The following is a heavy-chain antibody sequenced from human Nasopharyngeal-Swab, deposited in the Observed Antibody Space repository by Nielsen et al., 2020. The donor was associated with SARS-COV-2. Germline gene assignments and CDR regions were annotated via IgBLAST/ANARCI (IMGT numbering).Heavy chain of an antibody. V-gene: IGHV3-7*03. J-gene: IGHJ4*02. CDR2: IKDDGSEK. CDR3: AGGNSADH. CDR1: GFTFSSSW. Sequence: GESLKISCAASGFTFSSSWMSWVRQAPGKGLEWVANIKDDGSEKYYVDSVKGRFTISRYNAKNSLYLQMNSLRAEDTAVYYCAGGNSADHWGQGTLVTVSS. D-gene: IGHD4-23*01.